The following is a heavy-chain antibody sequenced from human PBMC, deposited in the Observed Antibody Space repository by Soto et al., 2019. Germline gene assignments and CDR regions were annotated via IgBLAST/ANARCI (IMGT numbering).Heavy chain of an antibody. D-gene: IGHD6-6*01. Sequence: EVQLVESGGGLVQPGGSLRLSCAASGFTFGSYSMNWVRQAPGKGLEWVSYISSSSSTIYYADSVKGRFTISRDNAKNSLYLQMNSLRDEDTAVYYCAREGSIAARPYYFDYWGQGTLVTVSS. J-gene: IGHJ4*02. V-gene: IGHV3-48*02. CDR1: GFTFGSYS. CDR2: ISSSSSTI. CDR3: AREGSIAARPYYFDY.